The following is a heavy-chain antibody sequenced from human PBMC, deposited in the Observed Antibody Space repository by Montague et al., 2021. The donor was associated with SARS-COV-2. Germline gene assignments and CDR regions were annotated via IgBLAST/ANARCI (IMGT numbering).Heavy chain of an antibody. CDR3: ARGSGWMRNAFDI. Sequence: SETLSLTCTVSGGSISSYYWSWIRQPPGKGLGWIGYIYYSGSTNYNPSLKSRVTISVDTSKNQFSLKLSSVTAADTAVYYCARGSGWMRNAFDIWGQGTMVTVSS. J-gene: IGHJ3*02. CDR2: IYYSGST. V-gene: IGHV4-59*01. D-gene: IGHD6-19*01. CDR1: GGSISSYY.